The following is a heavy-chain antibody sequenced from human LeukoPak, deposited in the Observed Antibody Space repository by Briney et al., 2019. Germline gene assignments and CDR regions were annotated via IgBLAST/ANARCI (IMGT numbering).Heavy chain of an antibody. J-gene: IGHJ4*02. CDR3: AKRPGNQRYYFDY. CDR2: VTIPGST. CDR1: GFTFGDYS. Sequence: GRSLRLSCTGSGFTFGDYSMSWVRQAPGKGLEWVSTVTIPGSTNYADSVKGRVTISRDNSKNTVYLQMNSLRAEDTAVYFCAKRPGNQRYYFDYWGQGTLVTVSS. D-gene: IGHD4-17*01. V-gene: IGHV3-23*01.